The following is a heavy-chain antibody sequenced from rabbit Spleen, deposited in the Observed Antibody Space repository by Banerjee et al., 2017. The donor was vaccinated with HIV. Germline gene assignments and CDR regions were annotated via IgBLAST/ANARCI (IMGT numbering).Heavy chain of an antibody. J-gene: IGHJ4*01. CDR1: GIDFSSYYY. D-gene: IGHD4-1*01. V-gene: IGHV1S43*01. Sequence: QEQLEESGGGLVKPGGTLTLTCKASGIDFSSYYYMCWVRQAPGKGPEWIACIFNGDGSTYYASWVNGRFTIARTSSTTVTLQMTSLTAADTATYFCARVTGSVWGVGFGLWGPGTLVTVS. CDR3: ARVTGSVWGVGFGL. CDR2: IFNGDGST.